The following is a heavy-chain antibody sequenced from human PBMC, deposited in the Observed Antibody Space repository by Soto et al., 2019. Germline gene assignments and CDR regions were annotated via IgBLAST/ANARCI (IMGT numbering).Heavy chain of an antibody. CDR1: GFTFSSYS. CDR3: ARQICSGGSCYPGNYYYGMDV. CDR2: IRSSSTTI. Sequence: GGSLRLSCAASGFTFSSYSMNWVRQAPGKGLEWVSYIRSSSTTIYYADSVKGRFTISRDNAKNSLYLQMNSLRDEDTAVYYCARQICSGGSCYPGNYYYGMDVWGQGTTVTVSS. D-gene: IGHD2-15*01. V-gene: IGHV3-48*02. J-gene: IGHJ6*02.